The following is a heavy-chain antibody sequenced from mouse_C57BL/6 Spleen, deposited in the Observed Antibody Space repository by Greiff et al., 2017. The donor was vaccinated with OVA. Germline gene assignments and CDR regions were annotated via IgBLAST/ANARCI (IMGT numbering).Heavy chain of an antibody. V-gene: IGHV2-9-1*01. CDR3: ARNYYGSSGYYFDY. D-gene: IGHD1-1*01. CDR2: IWTGGGT. Sequence: VKLMESGPGLVAPSQSLSITCTVSGFSLTSYAISWVRQPPGKGLEWLGVIWTGGGTNYNSALKSRLSISKDNSKSQVFLKMNSLQTDDTARYYCARNYYGSSGYYFDYWGQGTTLTVSS. CDR1: GFSLTSYA. J-gene: IGHJ2*01.